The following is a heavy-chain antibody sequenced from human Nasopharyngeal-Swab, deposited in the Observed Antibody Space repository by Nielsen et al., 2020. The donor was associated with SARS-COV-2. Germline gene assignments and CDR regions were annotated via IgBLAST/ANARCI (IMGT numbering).Heavy chain of an antibody. D-gene: IGHD3-22*01. CDR3: ARDLAGYYDSSGYHAFDI. CDR2: INPSGGST. V-gene: IGHV1-46*01. CDR1: GYTFTNYY. J-gene: IGHJ3*02. Sequence: ASVKVSCKASGYTFTNYYMHWVRQAPGQGLEWMGIINPSGGSTSSAQKFQGRVTITADESTSTAYMELSSLRSEDTAVYYCARDLAGYYDSSGYHAFDIWGQGTMVTVSS.